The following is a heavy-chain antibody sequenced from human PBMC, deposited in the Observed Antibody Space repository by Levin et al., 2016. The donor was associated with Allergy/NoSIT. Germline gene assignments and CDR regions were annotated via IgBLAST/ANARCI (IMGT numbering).Heavy chain of an antibody. V-gene: IGHV3-23*01. CDR3: AQPDDFDWLLPLFY. D-gene: IGHD3-9*01. CDR1: GFTFSSYA. Sequence: GESLKISCAASGFTFSSYAMSWVRQAPGKGLEWVSAISGSGGSTYYADSVKGRFTISRDNSKNTLYLQMNSLRAEDTAVYYCAQPDDFDWLLPLFYWGQGTLVTVSS. CDR2: ISGSGGST. J-gene: IGHJ4*02.